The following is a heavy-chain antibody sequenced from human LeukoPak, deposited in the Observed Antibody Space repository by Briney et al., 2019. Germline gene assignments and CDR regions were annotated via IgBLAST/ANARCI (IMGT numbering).Heavy chain of an antibody. V-gene: IGHV1-2*02. CDR3: ARELVVVDATHYYYYMDV. CDR2: INPNSGGT. J-gene: IGHJ6*03. CDR1: VYTFTGYY. D-gene: IGHD2-15*01. Sequence: AAVKVSCKASVYTFTGYYMHLVRQPPGQGREWMGWINPNSGGTNYAQKFQGRVTMTRDMSTSTVYMELSSLTSEDTAVYYCARELVVVDATHYYYYMDVWGKGTTVTVSS.